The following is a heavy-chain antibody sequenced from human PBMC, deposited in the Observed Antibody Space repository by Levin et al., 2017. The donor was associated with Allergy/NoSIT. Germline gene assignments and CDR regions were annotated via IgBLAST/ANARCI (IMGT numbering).Heavy chain of an antibody. V-gene: IGHV3-53*01. J-gene: IGHJ6*02. CDR2: IYSGGST. CDR1: GFTVSSSF. Sequence: LSLTCAASGFTVSSSFMTWVRQAPGRGLEWVSVIYSGGSTYYADSVQGRFTISRESSKNTLFLQMNSLRVEDTAVYYCARDIPLIYCTGSTCRSRTRYYYAMDVWGQGTTVAVSS. D-gene: IGHD2-8*02. CDR3: ARDIPLIYCTGSTCRSRTRYYYAMDV.